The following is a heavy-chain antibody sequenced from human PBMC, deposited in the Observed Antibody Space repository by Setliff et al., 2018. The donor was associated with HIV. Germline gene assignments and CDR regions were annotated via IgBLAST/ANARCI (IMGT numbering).Heavy chain of an antibody. D-gene: IGHD5-18*01. CDR1: GGSFSAYR. CDR3: ARLWDTELGDY. J-gene: IGHJ4*02. V-gene: IGHV4-59*01. Sequence: NPSETLSLTCAVYGGSFSAYRWSWIRQPPGKGLEWIGSIYYSGSINYNPSLESRVTISVDTSKNKFSLKLRSVTTADTAVYYCARLWDTELGDYWGQGTLVTV. CDR2: IYYSGSI.